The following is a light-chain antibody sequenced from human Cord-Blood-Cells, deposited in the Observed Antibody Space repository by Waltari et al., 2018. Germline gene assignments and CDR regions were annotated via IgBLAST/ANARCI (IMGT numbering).Light chain of an antibody. CDR2: AAS. V-gene: IGKV1-39*01. J-gene: IGKJ3*01. Sequence: DIQMTQSPSSLSASVGDRVTITCRASQSISSYLNWYQQKPGKAPKLLIYAASSSQSGVPSRFSGSGSGTDFTLTISSLQPEDFATYYCQQSYSTPRVTFGPGTKVDIK. CDR1: QSISSY. CDR3: QQSYSTPRVT.